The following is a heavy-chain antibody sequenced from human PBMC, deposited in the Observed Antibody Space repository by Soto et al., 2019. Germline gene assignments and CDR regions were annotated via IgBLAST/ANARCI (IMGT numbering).Heavy chain of an antibody. J-gene: IGHJ2*01. D-gene: IGHD3-9*01. CDR3: ARDQVILQYFDWSQWYFDL. V-gene: IGHV4-30-4*01. CDR1: GGSISSGDYY. CDR2: IYYTGST. Sequence: SETLSLTCTVSGGSISSGDYYWSWIRQPPGKGLEWIGYIYYTGSTYYNPSLKSRVIISVDTSKNQISLKLSSVTAADTAVYYCARDQVILQYFDWSQWYFDLWGRGTLVTVSS.